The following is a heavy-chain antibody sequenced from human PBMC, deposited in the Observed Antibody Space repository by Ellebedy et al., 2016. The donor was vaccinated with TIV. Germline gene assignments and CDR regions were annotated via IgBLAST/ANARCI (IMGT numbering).Heavy chain of an antibody. J-gene: IGHJ5*02. Sequence: GGSLRLXCAASGFIFSNYWLHWIRQVPGKGLQWVSHVNNDGSDTTYADFVKGRFTISRDNARNTLYLQMNSLRAEDTAVYYCVRGTGGLDLWGQGTLVTVSS. CDR1: GFIFSNYW. CDR3: VRGTGGLDL. V-gene: IGHV3-74*01. D-gene: IGHD2-8*02. CDR2: VNNDGSDT.